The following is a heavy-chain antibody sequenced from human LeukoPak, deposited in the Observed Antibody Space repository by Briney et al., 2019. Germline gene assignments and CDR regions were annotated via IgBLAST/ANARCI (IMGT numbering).Heavy chain of an antibody. J-gene: IGHJ4*02. D-gene: IGHD1-26*01. CDR1: GFTFSNYA. CDR3: AKDPLSSASHIYFNT. V-gene: IGHV3-23*01. CDR2: ISASGDIT. Sequence: GGSLRLSCAASGFTFSNYAMSWVRQAPEKGLEWVSSISASGDITHYADSVKGRFTISRDNSKSTLFLQMDSLGAEDTALYYCAKDPLSSASHIYFNTWGQGTLVTVSS.